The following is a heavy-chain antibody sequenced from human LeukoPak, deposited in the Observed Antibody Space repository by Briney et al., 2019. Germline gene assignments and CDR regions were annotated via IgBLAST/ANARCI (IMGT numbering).Heavy chain of an antibody. J-gene: IGHJ4*02. CDR2: MNPNSGNT. CDR3: ARGQSSDGYGSGPDFDY. V-gene: IGHV1-8*01. D-gene: IGHD3-10*01. CDR1: GYTFTSYD. Sequence: ASVKVSCKASGYTFTSYDINWVRQATGQGLEWMGWMNPNSGNTGYAQKFQGRVTMTRNTSISTACMELSSLRSEDTAVYYCARGQSSDGYGSGPDFDYWGQGTLVTVSS.